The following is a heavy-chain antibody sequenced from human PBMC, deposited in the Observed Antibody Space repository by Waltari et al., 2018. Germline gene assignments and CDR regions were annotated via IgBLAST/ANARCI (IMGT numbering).Heavy chain of an antibody. V-gene: IGHV3-9*01. D-gene: IGHD3-22*01. CDR3: AKKNDEVFDRNGLVYDAFDM. CDR1: GFTFDDYA. CDR2: INWNRGSI. Sequence: EVQLVESGGGLVQPGRSLRLSCVGSGFTFDDYAMHWVRQAPGKGLEWVSGINWNRGSIGYGDSVKGRFIISRDNARNSVHLQMNGLTSEDTALYYCAKKNDEVFDRNGLVYDAFDMWGQGTMVTVSS. J-gene: IGHJ3*02.